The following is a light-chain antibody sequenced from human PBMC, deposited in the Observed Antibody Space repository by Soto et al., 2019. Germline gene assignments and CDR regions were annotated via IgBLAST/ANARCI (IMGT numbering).Light chain of an antibody. J-gene: IGKJ2*01. CDR1: QTISTY. CDR3: QQSLGIPYT. V-gene: IGKV1-39*01. Sequence: DIQMTQSPSSLSASVGDRVTITRRASQTISTYLNWYQQKPGKAPKLLIHAASTLQSGVPSRFSGSGSGTDFTLTINSLQPEDFATYYCQQSLGIPYTFGQGTKLEIQ. CDR2: AAS.